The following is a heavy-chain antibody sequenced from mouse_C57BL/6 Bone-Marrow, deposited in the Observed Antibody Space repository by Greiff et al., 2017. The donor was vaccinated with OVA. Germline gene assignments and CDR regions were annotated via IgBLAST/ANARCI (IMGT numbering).Heavy chain of an antibody. CDR2: IYPRSGNT. D-gene: IGHD1-1*02. V-gene: IGHV1-81*01. CDR3: ERGGIWTRLAY. J-gene: IGHJ3*01. CDR1: GYTFTSYG. Sequence: VQLQQSGAELARPGASVKLSCKASGYTFTSYGISWVKQRTGQGLEWIGEIYPRSGNTYYNEKFKGKATLTADKSTSTAYMELRSLTSEDSAVYFWERGGIWTRLAYWGQGTLVTVSA.